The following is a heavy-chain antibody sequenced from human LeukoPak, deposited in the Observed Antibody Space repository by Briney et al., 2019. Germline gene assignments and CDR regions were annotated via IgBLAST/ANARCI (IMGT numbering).Heavy chain of an antibody. CDR3: AQEFEAYHLRGAIA. CDR1: GFTFSSYA. D-gene: IGHD3-10*01. CDR2: ISDSGDRT. V-gene: IGHV3-23*01. Sequence: GSLRLPCAASGFTFSSYAMSWVRQAPGRGLEWVSTISDSGDRTYYADSAKGRFTISRDNSKNTLYLQMNSLRADDTAVYYCAQEFEAYHLRGAIAWGQGTLVTVSS. J-gene: IGHJ5*02.